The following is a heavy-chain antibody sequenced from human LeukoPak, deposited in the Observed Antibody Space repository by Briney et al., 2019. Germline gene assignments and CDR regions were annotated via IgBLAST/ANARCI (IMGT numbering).Heavy chain of an antibody. CDR2: INPDSGGT. J-gene: IGHJ4*02. CDR1: GYTFTGYY. D-gene: IGHD3-3*01. V-gene: IGHV1-2*04. CDR3: ARGFWSSGFDY. Sequence: ASVKGSCKASGYTFTGYYIHWVRQAPGQGLEWMGWINPDSGGTNYAQKFQGWVTMTRDTSISTAYMELSRLRSDDTAVYYCARGFWSSGFDYWGQGTLVTVSS.